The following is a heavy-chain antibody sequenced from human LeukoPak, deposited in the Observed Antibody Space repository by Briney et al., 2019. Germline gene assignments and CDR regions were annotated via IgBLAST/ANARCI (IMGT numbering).Heavy chain of an antibody. CDR3: ARVELYASGWYGSIDY. J-gene: IGHJ4*02. CDR1: RFTFSNAW. V-gene: IGHV3-15*01. Sequence: GGSLRLSCAASRFTFSNAWMSWVRQAPGKGLEWVGRIKSKTDGGTTDYAAPVKGRFTISRDDSKNTLYLQMDSLRTEDTAVYYCARVELYASGWYGSIDYWGQGTLVAVSS. CDR2: IKSKTDGGTT. D-gene: IGHD6-19*01.